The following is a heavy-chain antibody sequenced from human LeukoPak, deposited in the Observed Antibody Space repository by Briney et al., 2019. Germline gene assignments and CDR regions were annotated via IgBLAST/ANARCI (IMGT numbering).Heavy chain of an antibody. CDR2: IRSKVYGGTP. J-gene: IGHJ4*02. CDR1: GFTVSSNS. CDR3: TRDQTPYY. V-gene: IGHV3-49*04. Sequence: PGGSLRLSCTVSGFTVSSNSWTWVRQAPGKGLEWVGFIRSKVYGGTPEYAASVKGRFTISRDDPKGIAYLQMNSLKTEDTAVYYCTRDQTPYYWGQGTLVTVSS.